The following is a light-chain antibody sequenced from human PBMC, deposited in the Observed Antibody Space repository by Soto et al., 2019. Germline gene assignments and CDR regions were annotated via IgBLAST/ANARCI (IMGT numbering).Light chain of an antibody. J-gene: IGLJ3*02. CDR1: SSNIGAGYD. CDR3: QSYDSSLSGSKV. Sequence: QSVLTQPPSVSWAPGQRGTISFTGSSSNIGAGYDVHWYQQLPGTAPKLLIYGDSNRPAGVPDRFSGSRSGTSASLAITGLQAEDEADYYCQSYDSSLSGSKVFGGGTKLTVL. CDR2: GDS. V-gene: IGLV1-40*01.